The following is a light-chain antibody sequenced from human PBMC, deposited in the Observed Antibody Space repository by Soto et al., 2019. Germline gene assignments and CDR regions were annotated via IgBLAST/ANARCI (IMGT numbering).Light chain of an antibody. Sequence: EIVLTQSPVTLSLSPGERATLSCRASQSLSRYLGWFQQKPGQAPRLLIYDASNRATGVPARFSGSGSGTDFTLTISRLEPEDFAVYYCQQYNSYPYTFGQGTKLEIK. CDR2: DAS. CDR3: QQYNSYPYT. J-gene: IGKJ2*01. CDR1: QSLSRY. V-gene: IGKV3-11*01.